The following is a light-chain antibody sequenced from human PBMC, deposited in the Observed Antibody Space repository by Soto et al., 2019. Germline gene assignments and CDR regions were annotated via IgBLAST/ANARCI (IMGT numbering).Light chain of an antibody. CDR1: SGHSSYD. CDR2: LNSDGSH. Sequence: QLVLTQSPSASASLGASVNLTCSLSSGHSSYDIAWHQQQPEKVPRYLMKLNSDGSHSKGDGIPDRFSGSSSGTERYLTISSLQSEDEADYYCQTWGTGIQVFGGGTKLTVL. J-gene: IGLJ3*02. CDR3: QTWGTGIQV. V-gene: IGLV4-69*02.